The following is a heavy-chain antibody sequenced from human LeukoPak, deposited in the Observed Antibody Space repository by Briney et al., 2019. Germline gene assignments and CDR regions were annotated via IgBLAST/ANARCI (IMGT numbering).Heavy chain of an antibody. D-gene: IGHD3-10*01. CDR2: VSGSGDNT. Sequence: PGGSLRLSCAASGFTFNNYAMTWVRQAPGKGLEWVSVVSGSGDNTNYADSVKGRFTISRDNSKNTLFLQMNSLRAEDTAVYYCAKEYDSGGYGANFDYWGQGTLVTVSS. V-gene: IGHV3-23*01. CDR3: AKEYDSGGYGANFDY. J-gene: IGHJ4*02. CDR1: GFTFNNYA.